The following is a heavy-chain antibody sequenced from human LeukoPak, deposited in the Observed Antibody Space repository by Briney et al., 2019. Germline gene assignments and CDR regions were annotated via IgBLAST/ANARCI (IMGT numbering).Heavy chain of an antibody. V-gene: IGHV3-30*02. CDR3: AKADYSYYYYMDV. CDR1: GFTFSNYG. Sequence: GGSLRLSCAASGFTFSNYGVHWVRQAPGKGLEWVAFIRYDGSNKYYADSVKGRFTISRDNSKNTLYLQMNSLRAEDTAVYYCAKADYSYYYYMDVWGKGTTVTVSS. D-gene: IGHD4-11*01. J-gene: IGHJ6*03. CDR2: IRYDGSNK.